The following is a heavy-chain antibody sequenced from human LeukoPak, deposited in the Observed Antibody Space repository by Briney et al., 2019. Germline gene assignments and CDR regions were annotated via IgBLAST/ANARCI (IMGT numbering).Heavy chain of an antibody. D-gene: IGHD4-17*01. CDR3: AKEPTRDYVFGYFDY. CDR1: GFTFSSYA. Sequence: PGGSLSLSCAASGFTFSSYAMSWVRQAPGKGLEWVSVISGSGGTTYYADSVKGRFTISRDNSKNTLYLHMNSLRGEDTAVYYCAKEPTRDYVFGYFDYWGQGILVTVSS. V-gene: IGHV3-23*01. CDR2: ISGSGGTT. J-gene: IGHJ4*02.